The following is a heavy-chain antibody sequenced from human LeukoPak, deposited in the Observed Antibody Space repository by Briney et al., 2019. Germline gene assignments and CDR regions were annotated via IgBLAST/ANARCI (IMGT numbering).Heavy chain of an antibody. Sequence: PGGSLRLSCAASGFTFSNYAMGWDRQAPGKGLEWVSGISGSDYAYYTDSVKGRFTIPRDNSKNTLYLQTNTLRAEDTAVYYCAKGVRYLDWWILDYWGQGTLVPVSS. D-gene: IGHD3-9*01. CDR2: ISGSDYA. J-gene: IGHJ4*02. V-gene: IGHV3-23*01. CDR1: GFTFSNYA. CDR3: AKGVRYLDWWILDY.